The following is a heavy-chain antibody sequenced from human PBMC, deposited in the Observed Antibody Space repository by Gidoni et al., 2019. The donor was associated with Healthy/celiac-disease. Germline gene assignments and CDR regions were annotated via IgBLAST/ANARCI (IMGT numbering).Heavy chain of an antibody. V-gene: IGHV3-33*01. CDR1: SYG. D-gene: IGHD2-15*01. CDR3: ARDQYCSGGSCYSEEGYFDY. CDR2: IWYDGSNK. J-gene: IGHJ4*02. Sequence: SYGMHWVRQAPGKGLEWVAVIWYDGSNKYYADSVKGRFTISRDNSKNTLYLQMNSLRAEDTAVYYCARDQYCSGGSCYSEEGYFDYWGQGTLVTVSS.